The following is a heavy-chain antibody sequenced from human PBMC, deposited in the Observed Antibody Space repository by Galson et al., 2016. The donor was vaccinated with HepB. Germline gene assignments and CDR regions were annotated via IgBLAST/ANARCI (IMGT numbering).Heavy chain of an antibody. CDR1: GGSFNDYS. J-gene: IGHJ4*02. Sequence: SETLSLTCAVYGGSFNDYSWSWIRQPPGKGLEWIGEINHSGVINYNPSLKSRVTISVDTSKNQFSLKVNSVTAADTAVYYCARKGGWYCFDFWGQGTPVTVST. V-gene: IGHV4-34*01. D-gene: IGHD6-19*01. CDR2: INHSGVI. CDR3: ARKGGWYCFDF.